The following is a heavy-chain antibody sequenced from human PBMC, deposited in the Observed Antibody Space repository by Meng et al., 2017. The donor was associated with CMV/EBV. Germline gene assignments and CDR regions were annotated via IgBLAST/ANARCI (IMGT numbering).Heavy chain of an antibody. J-gene: IGHJ4*02. CDR1: GYTFTGYY. Sequence: ASVKVSCKASGYTFTGYYMHWVRQAPGQGLEWMGWINPNSGGTNYAQKFQGRVTITRNTSISTAYMELSSLRSEDTAVYYCARGRLFCSSTSCRNGGIGYWGQGTLVTVSS. V-gene: IGHV1-2*02. D-gene: IGHD2-2*01. CDR2: INPNSGGT. CDR3: ARGRLFCSSTSCRNGGIGY.